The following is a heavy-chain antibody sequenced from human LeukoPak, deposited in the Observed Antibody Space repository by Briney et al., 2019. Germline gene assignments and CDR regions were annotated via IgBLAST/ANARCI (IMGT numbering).Heavy chain of an antibody. V-gene: IGHV6-1*01. D-gene: IGHD2-8*01. Sequence: SQTLSLTCAISGDSVSSNSAAWNWIRQSPSRGLEWLGRTYYRSKWNNNYAVSVKGRITINPDTSKNQFSLQLNSVTPEDTAIYYCASDLNGAVAFDIWGPGTMVTVSP. CDR1: GDSVSSNSAA. CDR2: TYYRSKWNN. J-gene: IGHJ3*02. CDR3: ASDLNGAVAFDI.